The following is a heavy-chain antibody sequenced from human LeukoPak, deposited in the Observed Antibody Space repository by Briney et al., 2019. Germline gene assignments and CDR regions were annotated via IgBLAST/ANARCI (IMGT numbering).Heavy chain of an antibody. CDR3: AGGQLALNALNL. Sequence: SETLSLTCTVSGGSMISHYWSWIRQPPGKGLEWLGYISHIGSTNYSPSLKSRVTISVDTSKNQFSLRLSSVTAADTAVYFCAGGQLALNALNLWGQGTMVSVSS. J-gene: IGHJ3*01. CDR1: GGSMISHY. D-gene: IGHD1-1*01. CDR2: ISHIGST. V-gene: IGHV4-59*11.